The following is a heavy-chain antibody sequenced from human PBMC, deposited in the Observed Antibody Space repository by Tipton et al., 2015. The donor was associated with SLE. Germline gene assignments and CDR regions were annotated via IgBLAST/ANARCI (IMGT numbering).Heavy chain of an antibody. J-gene: IGHJ6*02. D-gene: IGHD2-2*01. V-gene: IGHV3-53*04. Sequence: QLVQSGGGWVQPGESLRLSCAASGFTVSSKYMSWVRQAPGKGLEWVSVMYSGGSAYYADSVKGRFTISRDNSKNTVYLQMNSLRVEDTAVYFCASEVGNCSSTSCYFYYGMDVWGQGTTVTVSS. CDR2: MYSGGSA. CDR1: GFTVSSKY. CDR3: ASEVGNCSSTSCYFYYGMDV.